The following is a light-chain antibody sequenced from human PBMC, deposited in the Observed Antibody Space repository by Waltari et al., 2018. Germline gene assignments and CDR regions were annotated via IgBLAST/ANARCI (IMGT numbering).Light chain of an antibody. V-gene: IGLV1-47*01. J-gene: IGLJ2*01. CDR2: GNH. CDR3: AVWDDSLSAVV. Sequence: QSVLTPPPSASETPGQRITMSCSGIHSNIGNTHVSWYQQLPGTTPKLLIYGNHPRPSGVPDRFSGSTSGASASLAIGGLRSEDEADYYCAVWDDSLSAVVFGGGTKLTV. CDR1: HSNIGNTH.